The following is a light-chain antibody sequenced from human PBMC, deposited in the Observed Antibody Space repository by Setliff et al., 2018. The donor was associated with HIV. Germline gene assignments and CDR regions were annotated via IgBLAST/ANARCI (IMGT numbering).Light chain of an antibody. V-gene: IGLV2-14*03. CDR3: SSSTTDTSDV. J-gene: IGLJ1*01. Sequence: QSALTQPASVSGSPGQSITISCTGTSNDIASSDYVSWYQQHLGKAPKLIIYHVGHRPSGVSHRFSAFKSGHTASLTISGLQADDEADYYCSSSTTDTSDVFGTGTKVTVL. CDR1: SNDIASSDY. CDR2: HVG.